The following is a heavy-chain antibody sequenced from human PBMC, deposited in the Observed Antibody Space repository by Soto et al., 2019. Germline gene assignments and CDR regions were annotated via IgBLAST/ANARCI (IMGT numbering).Heavy chain of an antibody. Sequence: SETLSRTCSVCGSYLPSVDYHWTWIRQAPGKGLEWIGYISHSETTYYSPALKNRIIISSDISMTQFSLRLNSVTAADTAVYFCAGFGVGDRDDKWGQGTLVTVSS. CDR3: AGFGVGDRDDK. D-gene: IGHD2-8*01. V-gene: IGHV4-30-4*01. CDR2: ISHSETT. CDR1: GSYLPSVDYH. J-gene: IGHJ4*02.